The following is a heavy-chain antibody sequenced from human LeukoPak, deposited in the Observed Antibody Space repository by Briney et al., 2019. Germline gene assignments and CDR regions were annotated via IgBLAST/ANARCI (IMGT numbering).Heavy chain of an antibody. CDR2: ISGSGGST. CDR1: GFTFSSYA. V-gene: IGHV3-23*01. J-gene: IGHJ4*02. Sequence: GGSLRLSCAASGFTFSSYAMSWVRQAPGKGLEWVSAISGSGGSTYYADSVKGRFTISRDNSKNTLYLQMNSLRAEDTAVYYCARDQRYDNRNFDYWGQGTLVTVSS. CDR3: ARDQRYDNRNFDY. D-gene: IGHD1-14*01.